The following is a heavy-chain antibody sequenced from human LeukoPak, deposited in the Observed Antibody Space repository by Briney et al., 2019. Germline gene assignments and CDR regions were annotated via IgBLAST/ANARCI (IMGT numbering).Heavy chain of an antibody. CDR1: GFTFSGYG. J-gene: IGHJ6*03. CDR2: IWYDGSNK. V-gene: IGHV3-33*06. CDR3: AKAGITGTDYYYMDV. Sequence: PGGSLRLPCAASGFTFSGYGMHWVRQAPGKGLEWVAVIWYDGSNKYYADSVKGRFTISRDNSKNTLYLQMNSLRAEDTAVYYCAKAGITGTDYYYMDVWGKGTTVTVSS. D-gene: IGHD1-7*01.